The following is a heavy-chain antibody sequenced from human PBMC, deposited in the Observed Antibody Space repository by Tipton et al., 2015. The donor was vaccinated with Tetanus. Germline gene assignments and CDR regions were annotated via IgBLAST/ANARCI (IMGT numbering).Heavy chain of an antibody. V-gene: IGHV4-31*03. CDR3: ARNVYTVTNGAFDI. Sequence: TLSLTCTVSGGSITNGGYYWSWIRQHPGKGLDWIGYISYTGTTHYNPSLKSRVTISLDRSKNQFSLKLTSVTAADTAVYFCARNVYTVTNGAFDIWGHGTLVNVSS. D-gene: IGHD2-8*01. CDR2: ISYTGTT. CDR1: GGSITNGGYY. J-gene: IGHJ3*02.